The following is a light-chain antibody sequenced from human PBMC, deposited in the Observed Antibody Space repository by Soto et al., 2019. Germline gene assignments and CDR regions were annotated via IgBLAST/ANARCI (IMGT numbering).Light chain of an antibody. CDR2: DAS. CDR3: EQAGSFPTT. V-gene: IGKV1-5*01. J-gene: IGKJ5*01. CDR1: QSISNW. Sequence: DTHLTQSPPTLSAYVGDRVTITCRASQSISNWLAWYQQKPGKAPKVLIYDASSWAGGVPSRFTGSGSGTEFTLTINSLQPDDFATYYCEQAGSFPTTFGQGTRLEIK.